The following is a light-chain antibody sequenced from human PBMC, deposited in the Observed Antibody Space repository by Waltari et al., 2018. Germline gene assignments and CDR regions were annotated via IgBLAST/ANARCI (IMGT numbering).Light chain of an antibody. V-gene: IGKV4-1*01. CDR1: QSVLYSPNNKNY. CDR2: WAS. J-gene: IGKJ1*01. Sequence: DIVMTQSPDSLAVSLGERATINCKSSQSVLYSPNNKNYLAWYQQKPGPPPKLLIYWASTRESGVPDRVSGSGSGTDFTLTISSLQAEDVAVYYCQQYYSTPSFGQGTKVEIK. CDR3: QQYYSTPS.